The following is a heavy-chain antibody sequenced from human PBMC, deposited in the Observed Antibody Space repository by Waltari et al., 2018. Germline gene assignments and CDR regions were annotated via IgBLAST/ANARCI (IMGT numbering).Heavy chain of an antibody. J-gene: IGHJ6*02. CDR2: IIPIFGTA. CDR1: GGTFSSYA. Sequence: QVQLVQSGAEVKKPGSSVKVSCKASGGTFSSYAISWVRQAPGQGLQWMGGIIPIFGTANYAQKFQGRVTITADESTSTAYMELSSLRSEDTAVYYCARPDIVVVPAAIPYYYYGMDVWGQGTTVTVSS. V-gene: IGHV1-69*01. CDR3: ARPDIVVVPAAIPYYYYGMDV. D-gene: IGHD2-2*01.